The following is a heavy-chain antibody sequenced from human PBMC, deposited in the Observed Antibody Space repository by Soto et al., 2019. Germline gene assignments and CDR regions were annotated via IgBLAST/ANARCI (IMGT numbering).Heavy chain of an antibody. J-gene: IGHJ4*02. CDR3: GRCTSTSCHLGSDY. CDR1: GFTFSSYA. V-gene: IGHV3-30-3*01. D-gene: IGHD2-2*01. CDR2: ISHDGINK. Sequence: HPGGSLRLSCAASGFTFSSYAMNWVRQAPGKGLEWVALISHDGINKYYADSVRGRFTISRDSSTNTLYLQMSSLRAADTAVYYCGRCTSTSCHLGSDYWGQGYLVTVSS.